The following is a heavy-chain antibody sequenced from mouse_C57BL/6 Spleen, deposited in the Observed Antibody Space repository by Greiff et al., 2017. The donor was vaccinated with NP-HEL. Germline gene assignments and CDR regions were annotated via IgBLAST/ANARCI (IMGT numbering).Heavy chain of an antibody. CDR1: GFTFSSYA. D-gene: IGHD2-2*01. Sequence: EVQLVESGGGLVKPGGSLKLSCAASGFTFSSYAMSWVRQTPEKRLEWVATISDGGSYTYYPDNVKGRFTISRDNAKNHLYLQMSHLKSEDAALYYCARLGSTMVTEGFAYWGQGTLVTVSA. V-gene: IGHV5-4*01. CDR3: ARLGSTMVTEGFAY. J-gene: IGHJ3*01. CDR2: ISDGGSYT.